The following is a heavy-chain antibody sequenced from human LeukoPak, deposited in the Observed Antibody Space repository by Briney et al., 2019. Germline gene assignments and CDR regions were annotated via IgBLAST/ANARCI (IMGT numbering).Heavy chain of an antibody. J-gene: IGHJ4*02. CDR2: IWYDGSNK. CDR1: GFTFSSYG. D-gene: IGHD5-18*01. Sequence: GRSLRLSCAASGFTFSSYGMHWVRQAPGKGLEWVAVIWYDGSNKYYADSVKGRFTISRDNAKNSLYLEMNSLRDEDTAVYYCARVHRGYSYGRLDYWGQGTLVTVSS. V-gene: IGHV3-33*01. CDR3: ARVHRGYSYGRLDY.